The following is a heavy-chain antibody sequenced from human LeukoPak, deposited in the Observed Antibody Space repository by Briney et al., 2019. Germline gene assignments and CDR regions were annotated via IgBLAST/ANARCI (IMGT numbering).Heavy chain of an antibody. D-gene: IGHD1-14*01. V-gene: IGHV4-59*01. J-gene: IGHJ3*02. CDR2: IYYSGSA. CDR3: ARYRNEALFAFDI. Sequence: PSETLSLTCTVSGGSINNYYWSRIRQPPGKGLDWIGYIYYSGSANYNPSLKSRVTISVDTSKNHFSLKLSSVTAADTAVYYCARYRNEALFAFDIWGQGTMVTVSS. CDR1: GGSINNYY.